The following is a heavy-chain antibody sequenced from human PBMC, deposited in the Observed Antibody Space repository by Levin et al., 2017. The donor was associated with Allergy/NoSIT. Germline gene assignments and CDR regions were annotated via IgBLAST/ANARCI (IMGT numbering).Heavy chain of an antibody. CDR3: AKGRGAGDMGRLELRFDP. CDR1: GYTFTSYY. Sequence: GASVKVSCKASGYTFTSYYMHWLRQAPGQGLEWMGIINPTGGTTSSAQKFQGRFTMTRDTSTSTVYMELSSLRSEDTAVDYFAKGRGAGDMGRLELRFDPWGQGTLVTVSS. D-gene: IGHD1-7*01. CDR2: INPTGGTT. J-gene: IGHJ5*02. V-gene: IGHV1-46*01.